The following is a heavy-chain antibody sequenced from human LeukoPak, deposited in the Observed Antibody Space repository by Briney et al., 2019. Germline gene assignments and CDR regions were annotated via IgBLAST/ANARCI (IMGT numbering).Heavy chain of an antibody. CDR1: GYTFTSYA. V-gene: IGHV1-3*01. J-gene: IGHJ5*02. CDR2: INAGNGNT. Sequence: ASVTVSCKASGYTFTSYAMHWVRQAPGQRLEWMGWINAGNGNTKYSQKFQGRVTITRDTSASTAYMELSSLRSEDTAVYYCASTYCSGGSCYGKWWFDPWGQGTLVTVSS. D-gene: IGHD2-15*01. CDR3: ASTYCSGGSCYGKWWFDP.